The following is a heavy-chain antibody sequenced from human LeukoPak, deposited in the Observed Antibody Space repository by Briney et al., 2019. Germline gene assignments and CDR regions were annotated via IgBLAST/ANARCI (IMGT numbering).Heavy chain of an antibody. D-gene: IGHD2-15*01. V-gene: IGHV1-18*04. Sequence: ASVKVSCKASGYTFTSYYMHWVRQAPGQGLEWMGWISGYNTNTKYAQKLQGRVTMTIDTSTSTASMELRSLRSDDTAVYYCARDEVMGSGLFDYWGQGTLVTVSS. CDR2: ISGYNTNT. CDR1: GYTFTSYY. J-gene: IGHJ4*02. CDR3: ARDEVMGSGLFDY.